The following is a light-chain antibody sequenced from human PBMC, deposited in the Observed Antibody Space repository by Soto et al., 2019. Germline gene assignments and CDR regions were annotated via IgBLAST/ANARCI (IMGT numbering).Light chain of an antibody. V-gene: IGKV3-20*01. CDR3: QQYSSLWT. CDR1: QTVSNSF. CDR2: GVS. Sequence: EIVLTQSPGTLSLSPGERATLSCRTSQTVSNSFLAWYQQKPGQAPRLLIYGVSTRATGIPARFSGSGSGTDFTLSISRLEPEDFAVYYCQQYSSLWTFGQGTKVDIK. J-gene: IGKJ1*01.